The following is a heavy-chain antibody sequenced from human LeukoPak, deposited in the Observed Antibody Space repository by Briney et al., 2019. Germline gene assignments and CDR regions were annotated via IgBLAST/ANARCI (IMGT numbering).Heavy chain of an antibody. CDR3: ARDGTAAGLYFDL. Sequence: GALRISWGGSGFHLWWYWVDWVRQASGKGPGWVASIRQDGGEKSYVDSVKGRFTISRDNTKNSLYLQINSLRAEDTAVYYCARDGTAAGLYFDLWGQGTLVTVSS. V-gene: IGHV3-7*01. D-gene: IGHD6-13*01. CDR2: IRQDGGEK. CDR1: GFHLWWYW. J-gene: IGHJ4*01.